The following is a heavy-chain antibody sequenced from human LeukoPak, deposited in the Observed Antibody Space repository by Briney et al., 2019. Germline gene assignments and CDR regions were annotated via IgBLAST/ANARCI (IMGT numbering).Heavy chain of an antibody. D-gene: IGHD2-2*01. V-gene: IGHV4-59*01. J-gene: IGHJ1*01. CDR1: GGSISSYY. CDR2: IYYSGST. Sequence: PSEALSLTCTVSGGSISSYYWSWIRQPPGKGLEWIGYIYYSGSTNYNPSLKSRVTTSVDTSKNQFSLKLSSVTAADTAVYYCARDYCSSTSCYGDSRYFQHWGQGTLVTVSS. CDR3: ARDYCSSTSCYGDSRYFQH.